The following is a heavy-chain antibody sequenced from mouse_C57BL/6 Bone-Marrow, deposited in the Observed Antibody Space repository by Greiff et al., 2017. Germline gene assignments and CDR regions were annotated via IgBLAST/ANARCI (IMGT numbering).Heavy chain of an antibody. J-gene: IGHJ3*01. CDR3: TTPYYGSSPFAY. Sequence: EVQRVESGAELVRPGASVKLSCTASGFNIQDDYMHWVKQRPEQGLEGIGWIDPEKGDTESASKFQGKATITADTSSNTAYLQLSSLTSEDTAFYYCTTPYYGSSPFAYWGQGTLVTVSA. D-gene: IGHD1-1*01. V-gene: IGHV14-4*01. CDR2: IDPEKGDT. CDR1: GFNIQDDY.